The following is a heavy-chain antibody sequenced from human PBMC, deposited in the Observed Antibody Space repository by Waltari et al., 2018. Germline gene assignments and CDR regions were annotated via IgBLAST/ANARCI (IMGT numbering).Heavy chain of an antibody. CDR1: GYSISSGYY. D-gene: IGHD6-13*01. CDR3: ARGSSSWEDFDY. J-gene: IGHJ4*02. Sequence: QVQLQESGPGLVKPSETLSLTCAVSGYSISSGYYWGRIRQPPGKGLEWIGSIYHSGSTYYNPSLKSRVTISVDTSKNQFSLKLSSVTAADTAVYYCARGSSSWEDFDYWGQGTLVTVSS. CDR2: IYHSGST. V-gene: IGHV4-38-2*01.